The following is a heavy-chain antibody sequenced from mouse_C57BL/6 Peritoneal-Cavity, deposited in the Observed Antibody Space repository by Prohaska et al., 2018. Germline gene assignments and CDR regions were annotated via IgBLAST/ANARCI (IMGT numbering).Heavy chain of an antibody. CDR1: GFTFSGFW. Sequence: EVQLLETGGGLVQPGGSRGLSCEGSGFTFSGFWMSWVRQTPGKTLAWIGDINSDGIAINYVPSIKDRLTIFRDNDKSTLYLHMSNVRSEDTATYFCMRYGNYWYFDVWGTGTTVTVSS. D-gene: IGHD2-1*01. V-gene: IGHV11-2*01. CDR2: INSDGIAI. CDR3: MRYGNYWYFDV. J-gene: IGHJ1*03.